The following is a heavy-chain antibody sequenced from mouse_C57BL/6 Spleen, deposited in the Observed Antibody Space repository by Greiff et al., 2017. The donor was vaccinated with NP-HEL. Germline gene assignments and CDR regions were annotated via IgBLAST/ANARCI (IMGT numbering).Heavy chain of an antibody. CDR2: FYPGSGSI. V-gene: IGHV1-62-2*01. CDR3: ARHADYYGSPWYFDV. CDR1: GYTFTEYT. D-gene: IGHD1-1*01. J-gene: IGHJ1*03. Sequence: QLVESGAELVKPGASVKLSCKASGYTFTEYTIHWVKQRSGQGLEWIGWFYPGSGSIKYNEKFKDKATLTADKSSSTVYMELSRLTSEDSAVYFRARHADYYGSPWYFDVWGTGTTVTVSS.